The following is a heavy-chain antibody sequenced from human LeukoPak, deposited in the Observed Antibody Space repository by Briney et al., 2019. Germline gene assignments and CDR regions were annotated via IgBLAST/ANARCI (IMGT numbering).Heavy chain of an antibody. D-gene: IGHD3-3*01. CDR3: AREPPNSYYDFWSGYSVSLPDV. CDR1: GFTFSDYY. J-gene: IGHJ6*04. CDR2: ISNSGSTI. V-gene: IGHV3-11*04. Sequence: KAGGSLRLSCAASGFTFSDYYMSWIRQAPGKGLEWVSYISNSGSTIYYADSVKGRFTISRDNAKNSLYLQMNSLRAEDTAVYYCAREPPNSYYDFWSGYSVSLPDVWGKGTTVTVSS.